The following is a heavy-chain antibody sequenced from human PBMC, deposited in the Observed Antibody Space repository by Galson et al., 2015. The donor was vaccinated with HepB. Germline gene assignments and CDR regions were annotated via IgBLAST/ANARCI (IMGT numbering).Heavy chain of an antibody. CDR1: GFTFSSYA. J-gene: IGHJ5*02. D-gene: IGHD3-3*01. CDR2: ISGSGGST. Sequence: SLRLSCAASGFTFSSYAMSWVRQAPGKGLEWVSAISGSGGSTYYADSVKGRFTISRDNSKNTLYLQMNSLRAEDTAVYYCARAKGYDFWSGYYIWFDPWGQGTLVTVSS. V-gene: IGHV3-23*01. CDR3: ARAKGYDFWSGYYIWFDP.